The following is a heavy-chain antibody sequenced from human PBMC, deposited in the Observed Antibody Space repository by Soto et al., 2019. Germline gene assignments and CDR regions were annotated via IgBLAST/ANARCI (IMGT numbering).Heavy chain of an antibody. D-gene: IGHD2-2*01. CDR2: IIPIFGTA. J-gene: IGHJ6*01. V-gene: IGHV1-69*01. CDR1: GGTFSSYA. CDR3: ARGESVVPATIAVYSYYRMGV. Sequence: QVQLVQSGAEVKKPGSSVKVFCKASGGTFSSYAISWVRQAPGQGLEWMGGIIPIFGTANYAQKFQGRVTITADESTSTAYMELSSLRSEDTAVYYCARGESVVPATIAVYSYYRMGVWGQGTTVTVSS.